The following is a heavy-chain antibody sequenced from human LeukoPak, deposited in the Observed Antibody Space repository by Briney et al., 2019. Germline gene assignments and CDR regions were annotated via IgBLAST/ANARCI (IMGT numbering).Heavy chain of an antibody. CDR3: AREGGAVAGSFDY. Sequence: PGGSLRLSCAASGFTFSSYGMHWVRQAPGKGLEWVAIIWYDGSKKHYADSVKGRFTTSRDNSKNTLYLQMNSLRAEDTAVYYCAREGGAVAGSFDYWGQGTLVTVSS. J-gene: IGHJ4*02. V-gene: IGHV3-33*01. CDR1: GFTFSSYG. CDR2: IWYDGSKK. D-gene: IGHD6-19*01.